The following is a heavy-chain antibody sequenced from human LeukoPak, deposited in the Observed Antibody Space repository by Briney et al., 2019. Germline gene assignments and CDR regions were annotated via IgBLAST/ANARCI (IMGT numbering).Heavy chain of an antibody. CDR3: GYGDYYYYGMDV. V-gene: IGHV3-23*01. CDR2: ISGSGGST. CDR1: GFTFSSYA. D-gene: IGHD4-17*01. Sequence: GGSLRLSCAASGFTFSSYAMSWVRQAPGKGLEWVSAISGSGGSTYYADSVKGRFTISRDNSKNTLYLQMNSLRAEDTAVYHCGYGDYYYYGMDVWGQGTTVTVSS. J-gene: IGHJ6*02.